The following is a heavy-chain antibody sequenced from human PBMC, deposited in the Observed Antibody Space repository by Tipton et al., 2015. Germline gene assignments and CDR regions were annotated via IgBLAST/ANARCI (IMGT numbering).Heavy chain of an antibody. D-gene: IGHD4-17*01. Sequence: TLSLTCAVSGYSISRGYSWAWIRQPPGKELEWIGYISYSGSTHYNPSLKRRVTISLDTSKNQFSLTLNSVTAADTAVYYCASGHGDYVNGMDVWGQGTTVTVSS. CDR3: ASGHGDYVNGMDV. CDR1: GYSISRGYS. J-gene: IGHJ6*02. CDR2: ISYSGST. V-gene: IGHV4-28*01.